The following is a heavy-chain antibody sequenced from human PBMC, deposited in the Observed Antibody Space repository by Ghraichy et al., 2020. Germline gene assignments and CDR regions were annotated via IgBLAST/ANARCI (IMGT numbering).Heavy chain of an antibody. CDR2: INHSGST. CDR1: GGSFSGYY. CDR3: ARGWVRGGKPNRHWYFDL. V-gene: IGHV4-34*01. J-gene: IGHJ2*01. D-gene: IGHD3-10*01. Sequence: SQTLSLTCAVYGGSFSGYYWSWIRQPPGKGLEWIGEINHSGSTNYNPSLKSRVTISVDTSKNQFSLKLSSVTAADTAVYYCARGWVRGGKPNRHWYFDLWGRGTLVTVSS.